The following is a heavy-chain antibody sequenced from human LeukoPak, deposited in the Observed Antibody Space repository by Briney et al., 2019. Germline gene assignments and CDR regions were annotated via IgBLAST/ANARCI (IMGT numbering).Heavy chain of an antibody. Sequence: GGSLRLSCAASGFPFSRYWMSWVRQAAGKGLEWVANIKQDGSDKYYVGSVKGRFTLTRDNAKNSLYLHMNSLRGEDTAVYYCARDYDGSDYSVRFEYWGQGTLVTVSS. CDR1: GFPFSRYW. CDR2: IKQDGSDK. D-gene: IGHD3-22*01. V-gene: IGHV3-7*04. CDR3: ARDYDGSDYSVRFEY. J-gene: IGHJ4*02.